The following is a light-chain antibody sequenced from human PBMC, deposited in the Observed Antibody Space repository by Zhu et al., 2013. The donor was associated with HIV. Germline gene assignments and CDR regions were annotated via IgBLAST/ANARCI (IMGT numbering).Light chain of an antibody. J-gene: IGKJ4*01. Sequence: DNVMTQSPLFLSVAPGQPASISCKASQSLQHHDGRTYLSWYLQRPGQSPQLLIHEISKRFSGVPVRFSGSGSGADFTLKISRVEAEDIGVYYCMQSVTLPTFGGGTRVEIK. CDR2: EIS. V-gene: IGKV2D-29*02. CDR1: QSLQHHDGRTY. CDR3: MQSVTLPT.